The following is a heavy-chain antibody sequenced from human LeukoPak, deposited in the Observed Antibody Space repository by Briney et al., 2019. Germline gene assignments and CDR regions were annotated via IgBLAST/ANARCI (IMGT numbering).Heavy chain of an antibody. Sequence: SETLSLTCTVSGGSIISYYWSWIRQPPGKGLEWIGYIYYSGGTNYNPSLKSRLTISVDTSKKQFSLKLRSVTAADTAVYYCAKRSNYYDSSGFGYDLYYFDYWGQGTLVTVSS. J-gene: IGHJ4*02. D-gene: IGHD3-22*01. CDR1: GGSIISYY. V-gene: IGHV4-59*01. CDR2: IYYSGGT. CDR3: AKRSNYYDSSGFGYDLYYFDY.